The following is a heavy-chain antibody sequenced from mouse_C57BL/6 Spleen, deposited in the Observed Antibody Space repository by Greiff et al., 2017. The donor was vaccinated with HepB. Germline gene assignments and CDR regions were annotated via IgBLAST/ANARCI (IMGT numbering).Heavy chain of an antibody. CDR1: GYTFTSYW. J-gene: IGHJ1*03. Sequence: QVQLQQSGTELVKPGASVKLSCKASGYTFTSYWMHWVKQRPGQGLEWIGNINPSNGGTNYNEKFKSKATLTVDKSSSTAYMQLSSLTSEDSAVYYCARLGTENWYFDVWGTGTTVTVSS. V-gene: IGHV1-53*01. CDR2: INPSNGGT. CDR3: ARLGTENWYFDV. D-gene: IGHD4-1*01.